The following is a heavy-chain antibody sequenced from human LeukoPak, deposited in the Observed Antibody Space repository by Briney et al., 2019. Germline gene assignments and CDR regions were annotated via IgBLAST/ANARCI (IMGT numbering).Heavy chain of an antibody. CDR1: GFTFSTYG. D-gene: IGHD2-2*02. CDR3: ARESGGNTPYYFDY. V-gene: IGHV3-30*03. CDR2: ISYDDGSNK. Sequence: PGGSLRLSCAASGFTFSTYGMDWVRQAPGKGLEWVAVISYDDGSNKYYADSVKGRFTISRDNSKNTLYLQMNSLRTEDTAVYYCARESGGNTPYYFDYWGQGTLVTVSS. J-gene: IGHJ4*02.